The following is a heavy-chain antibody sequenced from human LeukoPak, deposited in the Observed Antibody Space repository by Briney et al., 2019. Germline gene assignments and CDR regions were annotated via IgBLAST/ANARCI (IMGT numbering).Heavy chain of an antibody. Sequence: ASVKVSCKASGYTITGYYMHWVRQATGQGLEWMGRINPNSGGTNYAQKFQGRVTMTRDTSISTAYMELSRLRSDDTAVYYCARVSSRKADFDNWGQGTLVTVSS. CDR3: ARVSSRKADFDN. CDR1: GYTITGYY. CDR2: INPNSGGT. D-gene: IGHD6-13*01. V-gene: IGHV1-2*06. J-gene: IGHJ4*02.